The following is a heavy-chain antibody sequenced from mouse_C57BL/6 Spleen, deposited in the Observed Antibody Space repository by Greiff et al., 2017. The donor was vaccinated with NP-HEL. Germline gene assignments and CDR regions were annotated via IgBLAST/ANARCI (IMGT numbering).Heavy chain of an antibody. Sequence: VQRVESGAELVKPGASVKMSKASGYTFTTYPIEWMKQNHGKSLEWIGNFHPYNDDTKYNEKFKGKATLTVEKSSSTVYLELSRLTSDDSAVYYCARGDYDGRGAMDYWGQGTSVTVSS. J-gene: IGHJ4*01. CDR3: ARGDYDGRGAMDY. CDR2: FHPYNDDT. CDR1: GYTFTTYP. D-gene: IGHD2-4*01. V-gene: IGHV1-47*01.